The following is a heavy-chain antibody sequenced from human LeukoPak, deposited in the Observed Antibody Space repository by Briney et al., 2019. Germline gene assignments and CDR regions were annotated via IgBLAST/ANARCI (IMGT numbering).Heavy chain of an antibody. CDR3: ARHGSIATGAFTY. CDR2: IYSGGT. CDR1: GGSIGRSSYY. J-gene: IGHJ4*02. V-gene: IGHV4-39*01. D-gene: IGHD6-13*01. Sequence: PSETLSLTCSVSGGSIGRSSYYWGWTRQPPGKGLEWIGSIYSGGTYYNPSLKSRVTISVDTSRNQFSLTLGSVTAADTAVYYCARHGSIATGAFTYWGQGTLVTASS.